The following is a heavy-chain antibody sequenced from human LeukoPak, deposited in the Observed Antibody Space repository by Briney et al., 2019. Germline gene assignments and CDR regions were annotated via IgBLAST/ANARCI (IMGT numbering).Heavy chain of an antibody. CDR2: INHSGST. V-gene: IGHV4-34*01. Sequence: SETLSLTCAVYGGSFSGYYWSWIRQPPGKGLEWIGEINHSGSTNYNPSLKGRVTISVDTSKNQFSLKLSSVTAADTAVYYCARDPTVTTGTNDYWGQGTLVTVSS. CDR1: GGSFSGYY. CDR3: ARDPTVTTGTNDY. D-gene: IGHD4-17*01. J-gene: IGHJ4*02.